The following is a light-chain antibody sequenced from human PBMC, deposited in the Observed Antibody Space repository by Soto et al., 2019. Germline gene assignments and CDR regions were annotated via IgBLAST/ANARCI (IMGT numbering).Light chain of an antibody. Sequence: EIVLTQSPATLSLSPGERATLSCRASQSVSSSYLAWYQQKPGQAPRLLIYGASSRATGIPDRFSGSGSGTDFTLTISRLESEYFSLYYYQQYGSSPRTFGQGTRLEIK. CDR3: QQYGSSPRT. V-gene: IGKV3-20*01. CDR1: QSVSSSY. CDR2: GAS. J-gene: IGKJ5*01.